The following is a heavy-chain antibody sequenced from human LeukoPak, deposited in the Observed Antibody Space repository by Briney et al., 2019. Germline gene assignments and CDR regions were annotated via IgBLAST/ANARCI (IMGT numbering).Heavy chain of an antibody. V-gene: IGHV4-38-2*02. CDR2: LSHSGAT. Sequence: SETLSLTCSVSGSSITSDSYWAWIRQAPEKGLEWIGSLSHSGATYYNPSLTSRLSTSVDTSNNRFSLTLRSVTAADTAVYYCARVGSSNSQYDYWGPGTLVTVSS. J-gene: IGHJ4*02. CDR1: GSSITSDSY. D-gene: IGHD3-10*01. CDR3: ARVGSSNSQYDY.